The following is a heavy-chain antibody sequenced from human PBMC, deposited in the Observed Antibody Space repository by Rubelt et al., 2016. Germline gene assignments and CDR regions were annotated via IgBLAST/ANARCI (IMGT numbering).Heavy chain of an antibody. CDR2: IFSNDEE. V-gene: IGHV2-26*01. J-gene: IGHJ4*02. CDR3: AHGYRDGSGSYYYAYFDY. Sequence: QVTLKESGPVLVKPTETLTLTCTVSGFSLRNARMGVSWIRQPPGKALEWLAHIFSNDEESYSTSLKSRLAISKDTSKSQVVLTMTNRDPVDTATYYCAHGYRDGSGSYYYAYFDYWGQGTLVTASP. CDR1: GFSLRNARMG. D-gene: IGHD3-10*01.